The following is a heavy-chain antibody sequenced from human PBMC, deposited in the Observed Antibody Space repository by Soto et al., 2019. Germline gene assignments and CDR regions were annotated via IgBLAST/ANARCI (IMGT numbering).Heavy chain of an antibody. CDR1: GYTFTSYY. CDR3: ARVLYCSSTSCYFEMDDAFDI. CDR2: INPSGGST. J-gene: IGHJ3*02. V-gene: IGHV1-46*01. D-gene: IGHD2-2*01. Sequence: ASVKVSCKASGYTFTSYYINWVRQAPGQGLEWMGMINPSGGSTSYAQKFQGRVTMTRDTSTSTVYMELSSLRSEDTAVYYCARVLYCSSTSCYFEMDDAFDIWGQGTMVTVSS.